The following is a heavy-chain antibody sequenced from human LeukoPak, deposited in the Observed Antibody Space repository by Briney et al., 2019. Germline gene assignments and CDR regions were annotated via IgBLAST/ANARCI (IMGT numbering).Heavy chain of an antibody. Sequence: GGSLRLSCAASGFTFSSYAMSWVRQAPGKGLEWVSAISGSGGSTYYADSVKGRFTISRDNSKNTLYLQMNSLRAEDTAVYYCAKLLGSSGYYSNGWDWGQGTLVTVSS. CDR3: AKLLGSSGYYSNGWD. CDR2: ISGSGGST. V-gene: IGHV3-23*01. D-gene: IGHD3-22*01. CDR1: GFTFSSYA. J-gene: IGHJ4*02.